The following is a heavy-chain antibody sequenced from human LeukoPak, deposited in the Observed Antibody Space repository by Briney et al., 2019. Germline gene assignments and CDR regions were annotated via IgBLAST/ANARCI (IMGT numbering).Heavy chain of an antibody. CDR3: ARPYYYDSRIDP. CDR2: MYYSGST. V-gene: IGHV4-30-4*01. J-gene: IGHJ5*02. D-gene: IGHD3-22*01. Sequence: PSQTLSLTCTVSGGSISSGDYYWSWIRQPPGKGLEWIAYMYYSGSTYYNPSLKSRDTMSADTSKNQLSLKLSSVTAADTAVYHCARPYYYDSRIDPWGQGILVTVSS. CDR1: GGSISSGDYY.